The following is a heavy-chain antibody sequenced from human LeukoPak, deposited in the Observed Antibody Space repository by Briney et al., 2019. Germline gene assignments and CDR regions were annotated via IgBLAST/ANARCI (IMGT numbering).Heavy chain of an antibody. CDR3: ARDRPNSGSHGGDY. CDR1: GFTFTDHN. J-gene: IGHJ4*02. CDR2: ISSGSTYT. D-gene: IGHD1-26*01. V-gene: IGHV3-11*05. Sequence: GGSLRLSCAASGFTFTDHNMSWIRQAPGKGLEWVSYISSGSTYTNYADSVRGRFTISRDNAKNSLYLQMNSLRAEDTAVYYCARDRPNSGSHGGDYWGQGTLVTVSS.